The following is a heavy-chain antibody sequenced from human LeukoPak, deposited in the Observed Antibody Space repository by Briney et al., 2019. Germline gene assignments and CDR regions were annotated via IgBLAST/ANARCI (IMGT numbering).Heavy chain of an antibody. CDR2: IYTSGST. Sequence: SETLSLTCTVSGGSISSYYWSWIRQPAGKGLEWIGRIYTSGSTNYNPSLKSRVTMSVDTSKNQFSLKLSSVTAADAAVYYCARVKNRGWYHYYGMDVWGQGATVTVSS. CDR3: ARVKNRGWYHYYGMDV. V-gene: IGHV4-4*07. J-gene: IGHJ6*01. D-gene: IGHD6-19*01. CDR1: GGSISSYY.